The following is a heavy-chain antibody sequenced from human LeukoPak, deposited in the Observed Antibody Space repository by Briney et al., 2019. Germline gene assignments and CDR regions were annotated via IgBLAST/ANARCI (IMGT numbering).Heavy chain of an antibody. CDR3: VRHTTVTTHLHY. Sequence: PSETLSLTCTVSGGSISSYYWSWLRQPPGKGLEWIGYIHYSGSTNYNPSLITRVTISVDTSKNQFSLKLNSVTAADTAVYYCVRHTTVTTHLHYWGQGTLVTVSS. CDR2: IHYSGST. CDR1: GGSISSYY. D-gene: IGHD4-17*01. V-gene: IGHV4-59*01. J-gene: IGHJ4*02.